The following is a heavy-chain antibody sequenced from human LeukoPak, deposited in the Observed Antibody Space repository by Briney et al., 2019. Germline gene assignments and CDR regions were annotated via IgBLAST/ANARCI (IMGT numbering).Heavy chain of an antibody. CDR2: IYTSGST. V-gene: IGHV4-4*09. Sequence: SETLSLTCTVSGGSISSYYWSWIRQPPGKGLEWIGYIYTSGSTNYNPSLKSRVTISVDTSKNQFSLKLSSVTAADTAVYCCARGLGVVVPAAIDNWFDPWGQGTLVTVSS. CDR3: ARGLGVVVPAAIDNWFDP. D-gene: IGHD2-2*01. CDR1: GGSISSYY. J-gene: IGHJ5*02.